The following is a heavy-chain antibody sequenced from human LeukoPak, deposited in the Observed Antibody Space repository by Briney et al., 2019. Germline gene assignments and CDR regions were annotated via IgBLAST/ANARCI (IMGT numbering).Heavy chain of an antibody. J-gene: IGHJ4*02. CDR3: ARDSDYYYDSSGYAYYFDY. D-gene: IGHD3-22*01. Sequence: GGSLRLSCAASGFTFSSYAMHWVRQAPGKGLEWVAVISYDGSNKYYADSVKGRFTISRDNSKNTLYLQMNSLRAEDTAVYYCARDSDYYYDSSGYAYYFDYWGQGTLVTVSS. CDR1: GFTFSSYA. V-gene: IGHV3-30*04. CDR2: ISYDGSNK.